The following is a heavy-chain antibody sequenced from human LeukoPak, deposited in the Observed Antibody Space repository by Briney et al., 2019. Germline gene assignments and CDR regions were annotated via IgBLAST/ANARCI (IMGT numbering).Heavy chain of an antibody. CDR3: ARGREMATINYFDY. Sequence: GASVKVSCKAFGYTFISYYMHWVRQAPGQGLEWMGIINPSGGSTTFAQKFQGRVTITADKSTSTAYMELSSLRSEDTAVYYCARGREMATINYFDYWGQGTLVTVSS. J-gene: IGHJ4*02. D-gene: IGHD5-24*01. CDR1: GYTFISYY. V-gene: IGHV1-46*01. CDR2: INPSGGST.